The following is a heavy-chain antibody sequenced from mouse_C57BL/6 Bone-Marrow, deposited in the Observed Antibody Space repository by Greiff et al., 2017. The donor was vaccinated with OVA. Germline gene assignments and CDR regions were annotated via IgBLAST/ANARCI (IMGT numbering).Heavy chain of an antibody. V-gene: IGHV1-80*01. CDR2: IYPGDGDT. CDR3: ARSRSNSYAMDY. CDR1: GYAFSSYW. J-gene: IGHJ4*01. Sequence: VQLQQSGASVKISCKASGYAFSSYWMNWVKQRPGKGLEWIGQIYPGDGDTNYNGKFKGKATLTADKSSSTAYMQLSSLTSEDSAVYFCARSRSNSYAMDYWGQGTSVTVSS. D-gene: IGHD2-5*01.